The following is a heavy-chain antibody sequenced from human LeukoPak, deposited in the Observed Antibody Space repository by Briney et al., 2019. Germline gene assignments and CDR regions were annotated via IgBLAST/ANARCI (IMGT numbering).Heavy chain of an antibody. J-gene: IGHJ5*02. CDR1: GFTFSSYS. V-gene: IGHV3-30*03. CDR3: ARGSSSSILNWFDP. CDR2: ISNDGSNK. Sequence: GGSLRLSCAASGFTFSSYSMNWVRQAPGKGLEWVAVISNDGSNKYYADSVKGRFTISRDNSKNTLYLQMNSLRAEDTAVYYCARGSSSSILNWFDPWGQGTLVTVSS. D-gene: IGHD6-13*01.